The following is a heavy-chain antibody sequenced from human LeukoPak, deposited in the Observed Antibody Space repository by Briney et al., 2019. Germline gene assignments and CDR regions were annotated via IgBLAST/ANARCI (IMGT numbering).Heavy chain of an antibody. V-gene: IGHV3-7*03. CDR3: ARGDRSSWDTYYFDY. D-gene: IGHD6-13*01. Sequence: GGSLRLSCAASGFTFSSYWMSWVRQAPGKGLGWVANIKQDGSEKYYVDSVKGRFTISRDNAKNSLYLQMNSLRAEDTAVYYCARGDRSSWDTYYFDYWGQGTLVTVSS. J-gene: IGHJ4*02. CDR1: GFTFSSYW. CDR2: IKQDGSEK.